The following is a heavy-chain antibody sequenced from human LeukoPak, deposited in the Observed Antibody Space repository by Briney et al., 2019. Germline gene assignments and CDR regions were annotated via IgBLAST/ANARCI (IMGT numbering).Heavy chain of an antibody. CDR1: GFTFSSYS. Sequence: GSLRLSCAASGFTFSSYSMHWVRQAPGKGLEWVTLIWYDGSNKYYAESVKGRFTISRDNSENTLYLQMNSLRAEDTAVYYCVRDKGYSYGHAFDYWGQGTLVTVSS. CDR2: IWYDGSNK. J-gene: IGHJ4*02. V-gene: IGHV3-33*01. D-gene: IGHD5-18*01. CDR3: VRDKGYSYGHAFDY.